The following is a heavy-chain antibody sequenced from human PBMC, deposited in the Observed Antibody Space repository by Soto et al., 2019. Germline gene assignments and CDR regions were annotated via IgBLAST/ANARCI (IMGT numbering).Heavy chain of an antibody. D-gene: IGHD2-2*01. J-gene: IGHJ5*02. CDR1: GFTFDDYV. CDR2: ISWKSGTI. V-gene: IGHV3-9*01. Sequence: EVQLVESGGGLVQPGGSLRLSCAASGFTFDDYVMHWVRQAPGKGLAWVSGISWKSGTIGYADSVQGRFTISRDNAKNSLYLQMSSLRTEDTAFYYCAKDMSARSDSWLNWFDPWGQGTLVTVSS. CDR3: AKDMSARSDSWLNWFDP.